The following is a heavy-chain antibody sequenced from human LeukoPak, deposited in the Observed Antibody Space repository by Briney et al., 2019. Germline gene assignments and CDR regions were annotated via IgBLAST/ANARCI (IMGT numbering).Heavy chain of an antibody. J-gene: IGHJ4*02. CDR1: GYTFKNYD. V-gene: IGHV1-8*02. D-gene: IGHD5-24*01. Sequence: ASVKVSCKASGYTFKNYDINWVRQATGQGLEWMGWMNPNSGNTGFAQKFQDRVSMTRDTSINTAYMELTSLGSGDTAVYYCARATPGGLHGYSSDYWGQGTVVTVYS. CDR3: ARATPGGLHGYSSDY. CDR2: MNPNSGNT.